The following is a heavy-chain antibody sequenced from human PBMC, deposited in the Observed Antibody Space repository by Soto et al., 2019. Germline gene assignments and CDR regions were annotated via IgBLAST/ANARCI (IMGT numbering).Heavy chain of an antibody. D-gene: IGHD2-8*01. CDR2: ISGSGGST. Sequence: GGSLRLSCAASGFTFSSYAISWVRQAPGKGLEWVSAISGSGGSTYYADSVKGRFTISRDNSKNTLYLQMNSLRAEDTAVYYCGSDIVLMVYAIYAFDYWGQGTLVTVSS. J-gene: IGHJ4*02. CDR3: GSDIVLMVYAIYAFDY. CDR1: GFTFSSYA. V-gene: IGHV3-23*01.